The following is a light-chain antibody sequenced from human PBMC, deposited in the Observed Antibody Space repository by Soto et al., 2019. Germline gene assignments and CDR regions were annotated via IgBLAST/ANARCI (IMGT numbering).Light chain of an antibody. CDR1: QSVSAN. CDR3: QQYNDWPLT. Sequence: EIVMTQSPASVSVSPGERATLSCRASQSVSANLAWYQQKFGQAPRLLIYGASTRATGIAARFSGSGSGTEFTLTISSLQSEDFAVYYCQQYNDWPLTFGGGTKVDI. V-gene: IGKV3D-15*01. CDR2: GAS. J-gene: IGKJ4*01.